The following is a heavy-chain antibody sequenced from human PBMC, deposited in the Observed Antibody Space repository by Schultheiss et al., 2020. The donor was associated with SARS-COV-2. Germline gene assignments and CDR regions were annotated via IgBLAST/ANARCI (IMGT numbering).Heavy chain of an antibody. CDR3: ARGGLGADYAVTTVDY. D-gene: IGHD4-17*01. CDR1: GGSFSGYY. V-gene: IGHV4-34*01. Sequence: ESLKISCAVYGGSFSGYYWSWIRQPPGKGLEWIGEINHSGSTNYNPSLKSRVTISVDKSKNQFSLKLSSVTAADTAVYYCARGGLGADYAVTTVDYWGQGTLVTVSS. J-gene: IGHJ4*02. CDR2: INHSGST.